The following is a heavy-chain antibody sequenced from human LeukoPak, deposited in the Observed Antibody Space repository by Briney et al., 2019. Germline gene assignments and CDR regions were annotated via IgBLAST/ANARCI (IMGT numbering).Heavy chain of an antibody. CDR3: ARGVVTAIPDY. CDR1: GFTFSTYA. D-gene: IGHD2-21*02. V-gene: IGHV3-23*01. J-gene: IGHJ4*02. Sequence: GGSLRLSCAASGFTFSTYAMSWVRQAPGKGLEWVSAISGSGGTANYADSVKGRFTISRDNAKNSLYLQMNSLRAEDTAVYYCARGVVTAIPDYWGQGTLVTVSS. CDR2: ISGSGGTA.